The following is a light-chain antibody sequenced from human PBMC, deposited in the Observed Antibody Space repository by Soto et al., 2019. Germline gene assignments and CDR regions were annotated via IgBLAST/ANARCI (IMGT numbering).Light chain of an antibody. CDR2: GAS. CDR1: QTVSSY. Sequence: PGERATLSCRASQTVSSYLTWYQQRPGQAPRLLISGASRRATGIPDRFSGSGSGTDFTLTISRLEPEDFALYYCQQYGTSPITYGQGTRLEIK. V-gene: IGKV3-20*01. J-gene: IGKJ5*01. CDR3: QQYGTSPIT.